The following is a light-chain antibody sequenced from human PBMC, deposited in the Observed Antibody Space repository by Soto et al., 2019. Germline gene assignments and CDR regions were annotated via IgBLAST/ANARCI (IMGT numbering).Light chain of an antibody. CDR1: QSLLQTNGYTY. J-gene: IGKJ1*01. CDR2: LTS. Sequence: DIVMTQSPLSLPVTPGEPASISCRSSQSLLQTNGYTYLDWYLQKPGQSPQLLIYLTSIRASGVPDRVSGSGSVTEFTLKISKVEAEDVGVYYCMQSLQAPPWTFGPGTKVEFK. CDR3: MQSLQAPPWT. V-gene: IGKV2-28*01.